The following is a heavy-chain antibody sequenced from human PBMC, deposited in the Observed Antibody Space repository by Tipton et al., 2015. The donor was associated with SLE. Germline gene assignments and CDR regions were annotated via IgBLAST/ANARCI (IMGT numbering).Heavy chain of an antibody. CDR2: IFTSGST. Sequence: LRLSCTVSGGSISSGSYFWTWVRAPAGKGLEWVGHIFTSGSTNYNPSLKSRVTISLDMSKNQFSLKLSSAAAADTAMYYCAREKVAPSGLSYFDYWGQGTLVTVSS. V-gene: IGHV4-61*09. CDR3: AREKVAPSGLSYFDY. CDR1: GGSISSGSYF. D-gene: IGHD2-15*01. J-gene: IGHJ4*02.